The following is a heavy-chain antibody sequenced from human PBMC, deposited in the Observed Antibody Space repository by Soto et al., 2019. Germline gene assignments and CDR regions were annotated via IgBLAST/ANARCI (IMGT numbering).Heavy chain of an antibody. V-gene: IGHV1-46*02. CDR1: GYPFNTYY. D-gene: IGHD2-21*02. J-gene: IGHJ4*02. Sequence: QVQLVQSGAEVKKPGASVKVSCKSSGYPFNTYYLHWVRQAPGQGLEWMGMIHPSGGGSTYAQKFLGRVTMTMDSSTSTVFMELTSLRSADTAVYYCARGGHIAVVTDSFDSWGQGNLVTVSS. CDR2: IHPSGGGS. CDR3: ARGGHIAVVTDSFDS.